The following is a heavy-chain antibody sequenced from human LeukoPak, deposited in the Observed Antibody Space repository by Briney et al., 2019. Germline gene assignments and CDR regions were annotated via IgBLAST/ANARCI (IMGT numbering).Heavy chain of an antibody. Sequence: SETLSLTCTVSGGSITSYYWSWVRQPPGKGLEWIGYIYYSGSTNYNPSLKSRVTISVDTSKNQFSLKLSSVTAADTAVYYCAIALIDYWGQGTLVTVSS. V-gene: IGHV4-59*01. CDR1: GGSITSYY. CDR3: AIALIDY. CDR2: IYYSGST. J-gene: IGHJ4*02.